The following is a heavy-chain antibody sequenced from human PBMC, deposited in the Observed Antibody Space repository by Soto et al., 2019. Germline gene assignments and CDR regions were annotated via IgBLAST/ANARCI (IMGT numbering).Heavy chain of an antibody. CDR1: GASFSMGGNS. D-gene: IGHD6-19*01. J-gene: IGHJ4*02. Sequence: QVNLQESGQGLLNPSQPRSLPCTVPGASFSMGGNSWTWIRQHPGRGLGWIGYIYYSGSTYYNPSLKSRVTISVDTSKNQFSLKLSSVTAADTAVYYCASVKYSSGWYGQGYFDYWGQGTLVTVSS. V-gene: IGHV4-31*03. CDR3: ASVKYSSGWYGQGYFDY. CDR2: IYYSGST.